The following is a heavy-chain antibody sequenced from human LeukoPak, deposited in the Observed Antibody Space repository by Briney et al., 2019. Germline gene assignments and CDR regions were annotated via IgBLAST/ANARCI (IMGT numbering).Heavy chain of an antibody. D-gene: IGHD6-19*01. Sequence: PGGSLRLSCAASGFTVNSNHMRWVRQAPGKGLEWVSIIYSGGTTFYADSVKGRFTISRDNSQTTLYLQLNSLSAEDRAMYYCARDRSIEMAATNDYWGQGTLVTISS. CDR1: GFTVNSNH. V-gene: IGHV3-66*01. CDR3: ARDRSIEMAATNDY. CDR2: IYSGGTT. J-gene: IGHJ4*02.